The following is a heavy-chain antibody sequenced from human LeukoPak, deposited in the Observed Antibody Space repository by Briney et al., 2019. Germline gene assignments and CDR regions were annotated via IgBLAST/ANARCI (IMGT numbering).Heavy chain of an antibody. J-gene: IGHJ5*02. Sequence: SQTLSLTCAISGDSVSSNSVTWNWIRQSPSRGLEWLGRTYYRSTWYNDYAVSVRGRITVNPDTSKNQFSQHLNSVTPEDTAVYYCARRLTQYDCFDPWGQGILVTVSS. CDR2: TYYRSTWYN. V-gene: IGHV6-1*01. D-gene: IGHD2-2*01. CDR3: ARRLTQYDCFDP. CDR1: GDSVSSNSVT.